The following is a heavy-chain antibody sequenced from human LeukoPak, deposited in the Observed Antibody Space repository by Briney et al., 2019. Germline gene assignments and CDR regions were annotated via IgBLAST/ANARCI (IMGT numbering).Heavy chain of an antibody. V-gene: IGHV3-23*01. Sequence: GGSLRLSCAASGFTFSSYAMSWVRQAPGKGLEWVSAISGSGGSTYYADSVEGRFTISRDNSKNTLYLQMNSLRAEDTAVYYCAKDRQQLVDYFDYWGQGTLVTVSS. CDR1: GFTFSSYA. CDR3: AKDRQQLVDYFDY. D-gene: IGHD6-13*01. CDR2: ISGSGGST. J-gene: IGHJ4*02.